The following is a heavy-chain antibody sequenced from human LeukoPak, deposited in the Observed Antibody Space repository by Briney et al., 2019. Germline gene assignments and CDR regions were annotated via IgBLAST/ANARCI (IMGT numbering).Heavy chain of an antibody. CDR2: ISGSGGST. J-gene: IGHJ6*03. V-gene: IGHV3-23*01. CDR1: GFIFSSYA. D-gene: IGHD2-21*01. Sequence: GGSLRLSCAASGFIFSSYAMSWVRQAPGKGLEWVSAISGSGGSTYYADSVKGRFTISRDNSKNTLYLQMNSLRAEDTAVYYCAKGGYCGGDCYWSDYYMDVWGKGTTVTVSS. CDR3: AKGGYCGGDCYWSDYYMDV.